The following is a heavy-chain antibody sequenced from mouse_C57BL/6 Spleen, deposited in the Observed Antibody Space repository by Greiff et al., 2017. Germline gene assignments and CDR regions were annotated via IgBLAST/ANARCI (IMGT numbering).Heavy chain of an antibody. J-gene: IGHJ1*03. D-gene: IGHD1-1*01. CDR3: ARERFYYGSSDGYFDV. V-gene: IGHV1-18*01. CDR2: INPNNGGT. CDR1: GYTFTDYN. Sequence: EVQLQQSGPELVKPGASVKIPCKASGYTFTDYNMDWVKQSHGKSLEWIGDINPNNGGTIYNQKFKGKATLTVDKSYSTAYMELRSLTSEDTAVYYCARERFYYGSSDGYFDVWGTGTTVTVSS.